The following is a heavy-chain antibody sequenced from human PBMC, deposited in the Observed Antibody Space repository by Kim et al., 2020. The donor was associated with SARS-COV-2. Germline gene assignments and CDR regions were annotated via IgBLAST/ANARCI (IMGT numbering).Heavy chain of an antibody. Sequence: ASVKVSCKASGYTFTSYAMHWVRQAPGQRLEWMGWINAGNGNTKYSQKFQGRVTITRDTSASTAYMELSSLRSEDTAVHYCARGDYGDYYYYYYYGMDVWGQGTTVTVSS. J-gene: IGHJ6*02. D-gene: IGHD4-17*01. CDR1: GYTFTSYA. CDR2: INAGNGNT. V-gene: IGHV1-3*01. CDR3: ARGDYGDYYYYYYYGMDV.